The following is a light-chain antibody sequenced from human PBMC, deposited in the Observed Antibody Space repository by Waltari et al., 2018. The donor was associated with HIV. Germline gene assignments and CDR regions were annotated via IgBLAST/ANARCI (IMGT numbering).Light chain of an antibody. CDR1: QSVRYK. CDR2: GAS. CDR3: QQYNTWWT. Sequence: EIVMTQSPALLSVAQGERASLSCRASQSVRYKLAWYQQKPGQAPRLLIYGASIRATGIPAMFSGSGSGTDFSLTISSLQSEDSAVYYCQQYNTWWTFGQGTKVEFK. V-gene: IGKV3-15*01. J-gene: IGKJ1*01.